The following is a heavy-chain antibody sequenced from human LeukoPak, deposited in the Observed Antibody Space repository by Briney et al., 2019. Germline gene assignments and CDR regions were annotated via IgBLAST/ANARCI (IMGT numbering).Heavy chain of an antibody. Sequence: SETLSLTCAVYGGSFSGYYWSWIRQPPGKGLEWIGEINHSGSTNYNPSLKSRVTISVDTSKNQFSLKLSSVTAADTAVYYCATPKGEQQLVQDNYYGMDVWGQGTTATVSS. CDR3: ATPKGEQQLVQDNYYGMDV. J-gene: IGHJ6*02. CDR2: INHSGST. V-gene: IGHV4-34*01. D-gene: IGHD6-13*01. CDR1: GGSFSGYY.